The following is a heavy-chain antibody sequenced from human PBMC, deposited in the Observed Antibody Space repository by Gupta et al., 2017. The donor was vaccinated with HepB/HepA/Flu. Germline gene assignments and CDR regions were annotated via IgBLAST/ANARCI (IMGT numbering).Heavy chain of an antibody. CDR1: GYTVPDHY. D-gene: IGHD3-22*01. J-gene: IGHJ4*02. CDR3: ARGSSYDYTEIDY. CDR2: INPHSGDT. V-gene: IGHV1-2*02. Sequence: QVQLVQSGAEVKKPGASVKVSCKASGYTVPDHYVHWVRQAPGQGLEWMGWINPHSGDTYYAQSVQGRVTMTRDTSINTAYMETNRLRSDDTAVYYCARGSSYDYTEIDYWGQGTLVTVSS.